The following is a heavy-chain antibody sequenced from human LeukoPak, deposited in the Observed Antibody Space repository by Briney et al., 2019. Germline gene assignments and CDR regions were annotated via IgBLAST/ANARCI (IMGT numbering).Heavy chain of an antibody. CDR2: ISSSSTTI. D-gene: IGHD2-2*01. V-gene: IGHV3-48*04. CDR3: ARGPREAGIVPDY. CDR1: GFTFSGYS. J-gene: IGHJ4*02. Sequence: PGGSLRLSCAASGFTFSGYSMNWVRQAPGKGLDWVSYISSSSTTIYYADSVKGRFTISRDNAKNSLFLQMNSLRAEDTAVYYCARGPREAGIVPDYWGQGTLVIVSS.